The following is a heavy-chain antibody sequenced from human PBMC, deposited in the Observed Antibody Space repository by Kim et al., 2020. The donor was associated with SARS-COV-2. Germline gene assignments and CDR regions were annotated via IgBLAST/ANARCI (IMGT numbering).Heavy chain of an antibody. Sequence: GGSLRLSCAASGFTFSSYGMHWVRQAPGKGLEWVAVISYDGSNKYYADSVKGRFTISRDNSKNTLYLQMNSLRAEDTAVYYCAKPGGGSSWYVSYYYYYGMDVWGQGTTVTVSS. CDR3: AKPGGGSSWYVSYYYYYGMDV. J-gene: IGHJ6*02. D-gene: IGHD6-13*01. CDR2: ISYDGSNK. V-gene: IGHV3-30*18. CDR1: GFTFSSYG.